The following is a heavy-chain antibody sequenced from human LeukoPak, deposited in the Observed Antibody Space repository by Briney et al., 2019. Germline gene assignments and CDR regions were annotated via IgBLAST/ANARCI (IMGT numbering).Heavy chain of an antibody. CDR2: IIPIFGTA. J-gene: IGHJ5*02. CDR3: ARVERWLQFLA. CDR1: GGTFSSYA. D-gene: IGHD5-24*01. V-gene: IGHV1-69*05. Sequence: VASVKVSCKASGGTFSSYAISWVRQAPGQGLEWMGRIIPIFGTANYAQKFQGRVTITTDESTSTAYMELSSLRSEDTAVYYCARVERWLQFLAWGQGTLVTVSS.